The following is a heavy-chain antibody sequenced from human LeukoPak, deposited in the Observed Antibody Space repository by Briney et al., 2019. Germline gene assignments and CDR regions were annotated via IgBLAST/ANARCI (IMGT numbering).Heavy chain of an antibody. Sequence: ASVKVSCKPSGYSFTRNGISWVRQAPGQGPEWMAWISANSGNTNYAQNFQDRVTLTTDTSTSTAYMELRSLRSDDTAVYYCARDVNYAFDYWGQGTLVTVSS. D-gene: IGHD3-16*01. CDR2: ISANSGNT. J-gene: IGHJ4*02. CDR1: GYSFTRNG. CDR3: ARDVNYAFDY. V-gene: IGHV1-18*01.